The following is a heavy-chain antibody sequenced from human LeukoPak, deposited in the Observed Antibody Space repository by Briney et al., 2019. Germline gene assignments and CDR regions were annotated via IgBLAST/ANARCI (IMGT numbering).Heavy chain of an antibody. CDR3: AKDSYDSSGSRYDY. CDR2: ISGGGGST. Sequence: GGSLRLSCTASGFTFSSYAMSWVRQAPGVGLEWVSAISGGGGSTWYADSVKGRFTISRDNSKNTLYIQMNSLRAEDTAVYYCAKDSYDSSGSRYDYWGQGTLVTVSS. J-gene: IGHJ4*02. D-gene: IGHD3-22*01. V-gene: IGHV3-23*01. CDR1: GFTFSSYA.